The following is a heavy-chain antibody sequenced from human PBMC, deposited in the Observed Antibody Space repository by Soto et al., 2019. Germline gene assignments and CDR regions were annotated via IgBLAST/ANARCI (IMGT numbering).Heavy chain of an antibody. J-gene: IGHJ5*02. CDR2: ISSNGGST. CDR1: GFTFSSYA. Sequence: EVQLVESGGGLVQPGGSLRLSCSASGFTFSSYAMHWVRQAPGXXLXYVSAISSNGGSTYYADSVKGRFTISRDNSKNTLYLQMXSLRAXXTAVXXCXXXXXXXXXNXFDPWGQGTLVTVSS. CDR3: XXXXXXXXXNXFDP. V-gene: IGHV3-64D*06.